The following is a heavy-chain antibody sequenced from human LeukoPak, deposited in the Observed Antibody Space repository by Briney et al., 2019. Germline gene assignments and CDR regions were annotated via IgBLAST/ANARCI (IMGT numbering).Heavy chain of an antibody. CDR2: INPSGGST. Sequence: GASVKVSCKASGYTFTSYGISWVRQAPGQGLEWMGIINPSGGSTTYAQKFRGRLTMTRDTSISTAYMELSRLRSDDTAVYHCARDLRGRGFGGVIVWGYWGQGTLVTVSS. V-gene: IGHV1-46*01. CDR1: GYTFTSYG. CDR3: ARDLRGRGFGGVIVWGY. D-gene: IGHD3-16*02. J-gene: IGHJ4*02.